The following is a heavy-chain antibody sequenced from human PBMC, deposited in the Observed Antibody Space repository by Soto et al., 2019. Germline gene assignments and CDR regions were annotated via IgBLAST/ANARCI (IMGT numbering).Heavy chain of an antibody. Sequence: GESLKISCNGSGYSFTSYWIGWVRQMPGKGLEWMGIIYPGDSDTRYGPSFQGQVTISADKSISTAYLKWSSLKASDTAMYYCARDPDSPVPVWGQGTTVTVSS. CDR2: IYPGDSDT. D-gene: IGHD2-2*01. CDR3: ARDPDSPVPV. J-gene: IGHJ6*02. V-gene: IGHV5-51*01. CDR1: GYSFTSYW.